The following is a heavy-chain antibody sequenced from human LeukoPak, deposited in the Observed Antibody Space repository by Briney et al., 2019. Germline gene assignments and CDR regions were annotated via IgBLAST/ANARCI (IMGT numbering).Heavy chain of an antibody. J-gene: IGHJ4*02. CDR3: ARVTHGAIDY. CDR2: VYYTGNT. V-gene: IGHV4-59*12. Sequence: SEALSLTCTVSGDSISTYYWSWIRQPPGKGPEWIGYVYYTGNTDYNPSLKSRVTMSVDTSKNQFSLKLSSVTAADTAVYYCARVTHGAIDYWGQGTLVTVSS. D-gene: IGHD4-17*01. CDR1: GDSISTYY.